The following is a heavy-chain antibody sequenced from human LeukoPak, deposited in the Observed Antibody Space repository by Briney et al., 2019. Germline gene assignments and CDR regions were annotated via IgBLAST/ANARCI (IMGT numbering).Heavy chain of an antibody. CDR1: GFTFSSYA. V-gene: IGHV3-30*04. CDR2: ISYDGSNK. Sequence: GRSLRLSCAASGFTFSSYAMHWVRQAPGKGLEWVAVISYDGSNKYYADSVKGRFTISRDNSKNTLYLQMNSLRAEDTAVYYCAKGRYSGYDSYLGDSWGQGTLVTVSS. CDR3: AKGRYSGYDSYLGDS. D-gene: IGHD5-12*01. J-gene: IGHJ4*02.